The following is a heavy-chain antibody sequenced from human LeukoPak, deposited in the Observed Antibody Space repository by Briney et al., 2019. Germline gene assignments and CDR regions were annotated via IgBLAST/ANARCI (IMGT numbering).Heavy chain of an antibody. CDR1: GFTFSSYG. V-gene: IGHV3-30*02. Sequence: PGGSLRLSCAASGFTFSSYGMHWVRQAPGKGLEWVAFIRYDGSNKYYADSVKGRFTISRDNSKNTLYPQMNSLRAEDTAVYYCAKDRYSSSWFQPDYWGQGTLVTVSS. CDR3: AKDRYSSSWFQPDY. CDR2: IRYDGSNK. D-gene: IGHD6-13*01. J-gene: IGHJ4*02.